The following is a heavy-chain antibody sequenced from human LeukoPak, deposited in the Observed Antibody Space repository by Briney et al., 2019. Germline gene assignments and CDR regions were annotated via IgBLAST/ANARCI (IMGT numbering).Heavy chain of an antibody. CDR1: GESVSSNSAD. Sequence: SQTLSLSCAISGESVSSNSADWNWIRQCPSRGLEWLGRTYYRSKWYNDYAVSVKSRITISPDTSKNQFSLQLDSVAPEDTAVYYCAKGAYGGNSFPLYWGQGTLVTVSS. CDR2: TYYRSKWYN. CDR3: AKGAYGGNSFPLY. V-gene: IGHV6-1*01. D-gene: IGHD4-23*01. J-gene: IGHJ4*02.